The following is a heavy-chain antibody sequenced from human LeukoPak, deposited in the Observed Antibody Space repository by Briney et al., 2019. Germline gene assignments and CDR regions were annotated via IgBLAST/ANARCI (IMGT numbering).Heavy chain of an antibody. D-gene: IGHD1-26*01. Sequence: SETLSLTCSVSGGSLSSINYYWGWIRQPPGKGLEWSAYIYNSGSANYNPSLNSRVTVSVDTSNNQSSLKLSSVTAADTAVYYCVRQPSGCPGDYWGQGTLVSVP. CDR3: VRQPSGCPGDY. CDR1: GGSLSSINYY. J-gene: IGHJ4*02. CDR2: IYNSGSA. V-gene: IGHV4-39*01.